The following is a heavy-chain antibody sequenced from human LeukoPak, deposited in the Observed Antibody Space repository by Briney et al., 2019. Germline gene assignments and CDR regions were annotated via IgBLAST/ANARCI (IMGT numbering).Heavy chain of an antibody. CDR1: GYSISSGYY. J-gene: IGHJ5*02. CDR2: IYHSGST. V-gene: IGHV4-38-2*02. CDR3: ARVLWFGELSLGWFDP. D-gene: IGHD3-10*01. Sequence: PSETLSLTCTVSGYSISSGYYWGWIRQPPGKGLEWIGSIYHSGSTYYNPSLKSRVTISVDTSKNQFSLKLSSVTAADTAVYYCARVLWFGELSLGWFDPWGQGTLVTVSS.